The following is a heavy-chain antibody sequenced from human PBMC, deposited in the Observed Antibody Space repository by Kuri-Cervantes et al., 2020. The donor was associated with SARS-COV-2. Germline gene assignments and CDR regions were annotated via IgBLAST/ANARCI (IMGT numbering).Heavy chain of an antibody. CDR2: ISYDGSNK. V-gene: IGHV3-30*04. CDR1: GFTFSSYA. D-gene: IGHD3-16*01. J-gene: IGHJ6*03. CDR3: ARDGGGYMDV. Sequence: GGSLRLSCAASGFTFSSYATHWVRQAPGKGLEWVAVISYDGSNKYYADSVKGRFTISRDNSKNTLYLQMNSLRAEDTAVYYCARDGGGYMDVWGKGTTVTVSS.